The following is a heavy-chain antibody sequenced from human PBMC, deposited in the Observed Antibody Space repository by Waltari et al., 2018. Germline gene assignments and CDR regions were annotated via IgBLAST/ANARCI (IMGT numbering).Heavy chain of an antibody. J-gene: IGHJ6*03. CDR1: GFTFSSYA. Sequence: EVQVLESGGGLVQPGGSLRLSCAASGFTFSSYAMSWVRPAPGKGLEWVSVISDSGGSTYYADSVKGRVTISRDNSKNTLYLQMNSLRAEDTAVYYCAKGVSAYYFYHYMAVWGKGTTVTVSS. CDR3: AKGVSAYYFYHYMAV. CDR2: ISDSGGST. V-gene: IGHV3-23*01.